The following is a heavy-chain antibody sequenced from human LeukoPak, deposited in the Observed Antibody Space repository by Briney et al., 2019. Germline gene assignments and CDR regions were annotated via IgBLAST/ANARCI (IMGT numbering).Heavy chain of an antibody. CDR3: AGSPTKRVTEDY. V-gene: IGHV3-48*03. Sequence: PGGSLRLSCAASGFTFSSYEMNWVRQAPGKGLEWVSYISSSGSTIYYADSVKGRFTISRDNAKNSLYLQMNSLRAEDTAVYYCAGSPTKRVTEDYWGQGTLVTVSS. D-gene: IGHD5-18*01. CDR2: ISSSGSTI. CDR1: GFTFSSYE. J-gene: IGHJ4*02.